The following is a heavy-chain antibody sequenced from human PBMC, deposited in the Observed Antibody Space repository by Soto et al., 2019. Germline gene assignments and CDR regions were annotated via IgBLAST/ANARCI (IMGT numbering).Heavy chain of an antibody. V-gene: IGHV4-59*01. CDR1: GGSISSYY. Sequence: SETLSLTCTVSGGSISSYYWSWIRQPPGKGLEWVGYIYYSGSPNYNPSLKSRVTISVDTSKNQFSLKLSSVTAADTAVYYCASSNIAAAGFYYYGMDVWGRGTTVTVS. CDR3: ASSNIAAAGFYYYGMDV. D-gene: IGHD6-13*01. CDR2: IYYSGSP. J-gene: IGHJ6*02.